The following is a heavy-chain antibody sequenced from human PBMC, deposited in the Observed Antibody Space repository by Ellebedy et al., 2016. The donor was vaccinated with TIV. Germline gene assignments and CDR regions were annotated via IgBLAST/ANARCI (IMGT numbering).Heavy chain of an antibody. CDR2: ISAYNGNT. D-gene: IGHD6-19*01. CDR1: GHTFTSYG. Sequence: ASVKVSCKASGHTFTSYGISWVRQAPGQGLEWMGWISAYNGNTNYAQKLQGRVTMTTDTSTSTAYMELRSLRSDDTAVYYCARVYSSGWYAEYYFDYWGQGTLVTVSS. V-gene: IGHV1-18*01. J-gene: IGHJ4*02. CDR3: ARVYSSGWYAEYYFDY.